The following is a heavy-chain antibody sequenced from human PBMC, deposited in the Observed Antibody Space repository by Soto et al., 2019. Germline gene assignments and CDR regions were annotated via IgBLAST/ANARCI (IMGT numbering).Heavy chain of an antibody. V-gene: IGHV4-61*01. J-gene: IGHJ4*02. CDR2: SDYRGST. Sequence: QVQLQESGPGLVKPSETLSLTCTVSGVSVSSGSYYWSWILQPPVKGLEWIGFSDYRGSTDYSPSLKSRVTISVDTSKNQFYLQLSSVTAADTDVYYCARENLGTTVTDDWGPGTLVTVSS. D-gene: IGHD4-17*01. CDR1: GVSVSSGSYY. CDR3: ARENLGTTVTDD.